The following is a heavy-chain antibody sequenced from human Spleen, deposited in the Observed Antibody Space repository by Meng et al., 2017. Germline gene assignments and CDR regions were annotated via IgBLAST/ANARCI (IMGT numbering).Heavy chain of an antibody. CDR2: ISGSGENR. Sequence: GGSLRLSCAVSGFTFSTYAMSWVRQAPGKGLEWVSGISGSGENRYYADSVMGRFTISRDKSENTVFLQINSLRVEDTAVYYCARSPIDKYDLSALPLDYWGQGTLVTVSS. CDR3: ARSPIDKYDLSALPLDY. CDR1: GFTFSTYA. J-gene: IGHJ4*02. D-gene: IGHD3-16*01. V-gene: IGHV3-23*01.